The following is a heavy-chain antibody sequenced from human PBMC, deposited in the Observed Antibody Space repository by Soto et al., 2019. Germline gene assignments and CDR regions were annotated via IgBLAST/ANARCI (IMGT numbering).Heavy chain of an antibody. CDR1: GGSVSGYY. CDR2: IFYRGTT. Sequence: SETLSLTCTVSGGSVSGYYWIWIRQSPGKGLEWLGYIFYRGTTKYSPSVKGRVTISVDTSRNQFSLNLSSVTAADTAVYYCTRHAIIPKLQYGMDVWGQGTMVTVSS. D-gene: IGHD3-22*01. J-gene: IGHJ6*02. V-gene: IGHV4-59*02. CDR3: TRHAIIPKLQYGMDV.